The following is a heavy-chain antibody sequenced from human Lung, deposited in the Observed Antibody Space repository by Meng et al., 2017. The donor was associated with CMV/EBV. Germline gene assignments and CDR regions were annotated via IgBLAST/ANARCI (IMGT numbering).Heavy chain of an antibody. Sequence: QAQLVEPGGGVVQLGGSLRLSCAASDFTFSNSGMHWVRQAPGKGLEWVAFIRYDGSNKYYADSVKGRFTISRDNSRNTLYLQMNSLRAEDTAVYYCAKVRLRFNWNLDYWGQGTLVTVSS. V-gene: IGHV3-30*02. J-gene: IGHJ4*02. CDR3: AKVRLRFNWNLDY. CDR2: IRYDGSNK. CDR1: DFTFSNSG. D-gene: IGHD1-20*01.